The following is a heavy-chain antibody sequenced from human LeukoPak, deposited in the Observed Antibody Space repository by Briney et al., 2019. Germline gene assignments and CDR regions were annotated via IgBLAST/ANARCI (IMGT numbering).Heavy chain of an antibody. D-gene: IGHD5-18*01. V-gene: IGHV3-30-3*01. Sequence: PGGSLRLSCAASGFTFSNYAMDWVRQAPGKGLEWVAIISYDGSNKYYADSVKGRFTISRDNSKNTLYLQMNSLRGEDTAVYYCARDSYGLDYWGQGTLVTVSS. CDR3: ARDSYGLDY. J-gene: IGHJ4*02. CDR2: ISYDGSNK. CDR1: GFTFSNYA.